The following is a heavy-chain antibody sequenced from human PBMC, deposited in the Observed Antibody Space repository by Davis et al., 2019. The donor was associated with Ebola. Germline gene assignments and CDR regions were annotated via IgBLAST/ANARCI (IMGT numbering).Heavy chain of an antibody. Sequence: SVKVSCKASGGTFNPYEISWVRLVPGQGLEWMGGIVPIFSTANYAQKFQGRVTITADESTRTVYMELSSLRSEDTAVYYCAVAESFYYGMDVWGQGTTVTVSS. CDR1: GGTFNPYE. D-gene: IGHD3-3*01. J-gene: IGHJ6*02. CDR2: IVPIFSTA. V-gene: IGHV1-69*13. CDR3: AVAESFYYGMDV.